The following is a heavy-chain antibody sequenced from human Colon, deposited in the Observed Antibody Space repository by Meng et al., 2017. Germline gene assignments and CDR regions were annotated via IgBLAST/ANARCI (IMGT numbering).Heavy chain of an antibody. CDR1: GFTFSSYS. J-gene: IGHJ4*02. CDR2: ISSSSYI. CDR3: ARDSSVWGSYRYFDY. D-gene: IGHD3-16*02. Sequence: GESLKISCAASGFTFSSYSMNWVRQAPGKGLEWVSSISSSSYIYYADSVKGRFTISRDNAKNSLYLQMNSLRAEDTAVYYCARDSSVWGSYRYFDYWGQGTLVTVSS. V-gene: IGHV3-21*01.